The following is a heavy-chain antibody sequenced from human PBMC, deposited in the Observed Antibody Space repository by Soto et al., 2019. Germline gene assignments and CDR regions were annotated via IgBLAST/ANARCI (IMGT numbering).Heavy chain of an antibody. CDR3: ARTFDYYGMDV. V-gene: IGHV4-38-2*01. CDR2: IYHGGSL. Sequence: SETLSLTCAVSGYSMTSGYYLGWVRQAPGKGLEWLGSIYHGGSLYYNPSLKSRVTISMDTSANHFSLHLTSVTAADTAVYYCARTFDYYGMDVWGQGTTVTVSS. D-gene: IGHD3-3*01. J-gene: IGHJ6*02. CDR1: GYSMTSGYY.